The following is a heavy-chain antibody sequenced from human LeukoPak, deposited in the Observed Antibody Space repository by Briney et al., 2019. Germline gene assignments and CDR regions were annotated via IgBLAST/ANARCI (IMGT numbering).Heavy chain of an antibody. CDR3: AREAGAHGSGSYYGY. CDR2: ISGSGGST. CDR1: GFTFSSYA. Sequence: GSLRLSCAASGFTFSSYAMSWVRQAPGKGLEWVSAISGSGGSTYYVDSVKGRFTISRDNSKNTLYLQMNSLRAEDTAVYYCAREAGAHGSGSYYGYWGQGTLVTVSS. V-gene: IGHV3-23*01. J-gene: IGHJ4*02. D-gene: IGHD3-10*01.